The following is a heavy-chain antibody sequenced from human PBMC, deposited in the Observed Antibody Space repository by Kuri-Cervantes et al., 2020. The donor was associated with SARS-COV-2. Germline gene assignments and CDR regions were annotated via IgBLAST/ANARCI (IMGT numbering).Heavy chain of an antibody. J-gene: IGHJ4*01. Sequence: ESLKISCAVYGGSFSGYYWSWIRQPPGKGLEWIGEINHSGSTNYNPSLKSRVTISVDTSKNQFSLKLSPVTAADTAVYYCARGRYYYGSGSPNFDYWGQGTLVTVSS. CDR1: GGSFSGYY. CDR3: ARGRYYYGSGSPNFDY. V-gene: IGHV4-34*01. D-gene: IGHD3-10*01. CDR2: INHSGST.